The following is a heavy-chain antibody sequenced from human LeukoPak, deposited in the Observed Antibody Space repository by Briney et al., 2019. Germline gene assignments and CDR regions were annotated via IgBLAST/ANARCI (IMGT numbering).Heavy chain of an antibody. CDR1: GYTFTSYA. D-gene: IGHD3-3*01. V-gene: IGHV1-18*01. J-gene: IGHJ6*02. CDR2: ISAYNGNT. CDR3: AAIRFLEWLDPYYYGMDV. Sequence: ASVKVSCKASGYTFTSYAMHWVRQAPGQRLEWMGWISAYNGNTNYAQKLQGRVTMTTDTSTSTAYMELRSLRSDDTAVYYCAAIRFLEWLDPYYYGMDVWGQGTTVTVSS.